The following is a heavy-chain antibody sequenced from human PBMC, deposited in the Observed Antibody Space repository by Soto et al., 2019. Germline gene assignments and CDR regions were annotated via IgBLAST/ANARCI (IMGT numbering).Heavy chain of an antibody. J-gene: IGHJ4*02. Sequence: QVQLVESGGGVVQPGRSLRLSCAASGFTFSSYGMNWVRQAPGKGLQWVAVISYDGSNKYYADSVKGRFTISRDNSKNTLYLQMNSLRAEDTAVYYCAKDMDYDFWSGYTGIDYWGQGTLVTVSS. CDR1: GFTFSSYG. V-gene: IGHV3-30*18. CDR2: ISYDGSNK. D-gene: IGHD3-3*01. CDR3: AKDMDYDFWSGYTGIDY.